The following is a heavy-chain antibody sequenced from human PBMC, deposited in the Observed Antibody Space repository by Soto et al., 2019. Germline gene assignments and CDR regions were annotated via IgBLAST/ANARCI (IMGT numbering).Heavy chain of an antibody. Sequence: QLVQSGAEVKKPGASVKVSCKASGYTFISYAISWVRXVXGQGLXXMGRVSPYSGNTDSAQKFQGRVTMTTDTSTNTAYMDLRNLRSDDTAVXFCAXDFXTXTPXXXAXXXXXXXGMAVWGQGTTVTVSS. CDR3: AXDFXTXTPXXXAXXXXXXXGMAV. CDR1: GYTFISYA. CDR2: VSPYSGNT. V-gene: IGHV1-18*01. D-gene: IGHD3-9*01. J-gene: IGHJ6*02.